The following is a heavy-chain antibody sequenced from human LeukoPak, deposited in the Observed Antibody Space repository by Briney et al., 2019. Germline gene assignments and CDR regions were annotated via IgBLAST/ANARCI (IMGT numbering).Heavy chain of an antibody. Sequence: ASVKVSCKASGGTFSSYAISWVRQAPGQGLERIGRIIPILGIANYAQKFQGRVTITADKSTSTAYMELSSLRSEDTAVYYCAREFVVPAAIGWFDPWGQGTLVTVSS. CDR2: IIPILGIA. V-gene: IGHV1-69*04. CDR1: GGTFSSYA. CDR3: AREFVVPAAIGWFDP. D-gene: IGHD2-2*02. J-gene: IGHJ5*02.